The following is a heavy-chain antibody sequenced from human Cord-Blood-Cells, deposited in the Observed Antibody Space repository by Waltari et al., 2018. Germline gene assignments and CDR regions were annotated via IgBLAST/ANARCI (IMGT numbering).Heavy chain of an antibody. J-gene: IGHJ5*02. CDR1: GLTFSSYS. V-gene: IGHV3-21*01. CDR2: ISSSSIYI. Sequence: EVQLVESGGGLVKPGGSLRLSCAASGLTFSSYSMNWVSQAPGKGLEWVPSISSSSIYIYYADSVKGRFTISRDNAKNSLYLQRNSLRAEDTAVYYCARDRYQGGSYWFDPWGQGTLVTVSS. CDR3: ARDRYQGGSYWFDP. D-gene: IGHD1-26*01.